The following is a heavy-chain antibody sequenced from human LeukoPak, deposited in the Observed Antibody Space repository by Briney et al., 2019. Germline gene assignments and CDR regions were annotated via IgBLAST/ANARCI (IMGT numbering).Heavy chain of an antibody. CDR2: IYYSGIT. D-gene: IGHD4-23*01. Sequence: SETLSLTCTVSGGSISSYYWSWVRQPPGKGLEWLGYIYYSGITNYPPSLTSRVTISVDTSKNQFSLKLSSVTAADTAVYYCARLPTYGGNYDAFDIWGQGTMVTVSS. J-gene: IGHJ3*02. CDR3: ARLPTYGGNYDAFDI. V-gene: IGHV4-59*08. CDR1: GGSISSYY.